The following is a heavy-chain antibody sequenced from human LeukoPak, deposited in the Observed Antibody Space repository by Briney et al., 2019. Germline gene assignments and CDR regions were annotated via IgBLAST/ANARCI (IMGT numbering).Heavy chain of an antibody. Sequence: SVKVSCKASGATVSSYAITWVRQAPGQGLEWMGRIILIFGIANYAQKFQGRVTITADKSTSTAYMELSSLRSEDTAVYYCATERSTISYGMDVWGQGTTVTVSS. CDR2: IILIFGIA. D-gene: IGHD3-3*01. J-gene: IGHJ6*02. CDR3: ATERSTISYGMDV. V-gene: IGHV1-69*04. CDR1: GATVSSYA.